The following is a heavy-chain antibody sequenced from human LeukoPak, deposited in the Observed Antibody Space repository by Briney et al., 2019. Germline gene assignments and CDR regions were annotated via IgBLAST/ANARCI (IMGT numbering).Heavy chain of an antibody. V-gene: IGHV3-21*01. CDR2: ISSSSSYI. Sequence: TGGSLRLSCAASGFTFSSYSMNWVRQAPGKGLEWVSSISSSSSYIYYADSVKGRFTISRDNAKNSLYLQMNSLRAEDTAVYYCARDPSQDMVATFDPWGQGTLVTVSS. J-gene: IGHJ5*02. CDR3: ARDPSQDMVATFDP. D-gene: IGHD5-12*01. CDR1: GFTFSSYS.